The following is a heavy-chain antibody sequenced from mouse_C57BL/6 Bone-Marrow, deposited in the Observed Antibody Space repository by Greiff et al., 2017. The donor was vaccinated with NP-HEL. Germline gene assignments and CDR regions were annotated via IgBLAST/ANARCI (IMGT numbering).Heavy chain of an antibody. J-gene: IGHJ4*01. Sequence: QVQLQQSGAELVKPGASVKISCKASGYAFSSYWMNWVKQRPGKGLEWIGQIYPGDGDTTYNGKFKGKATLTADKSSSTAYMQLSSLTSEDSAVYFCARSAYYYGSSYEAMDYWGQGTSVTVSS. CDR3: ARSAYYYGSSYEAMDY. CDR1: GYAFSSYW. D-gene: IGHD1-1*01. V-gene: IGHV1-80*01. CDR2: IYPGDGDT.